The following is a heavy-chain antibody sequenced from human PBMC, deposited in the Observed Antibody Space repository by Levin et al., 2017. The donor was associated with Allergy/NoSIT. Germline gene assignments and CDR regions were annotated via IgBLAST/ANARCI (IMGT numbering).Heavy chain of an antibody. CDR2: INAGNGNT. V-gene: IGHV1-3*01. J-gene: IGHJ3*02. Sequence: ASVKVSCKASGYTFTSYAMHWVRQAPGQRLEWMGWINAGNGNTKYSQKFQGRVTITRDTSASTAYMELSSLRSEDTAVYYCARVEFLGRGNYGDYSDAFDIWGQGTMVTVSS. CDR3: ARVEFLGRGNYGDYSDAFDI. CDR1: GYTFTSYA. D-gene: IGHD4-17*01.